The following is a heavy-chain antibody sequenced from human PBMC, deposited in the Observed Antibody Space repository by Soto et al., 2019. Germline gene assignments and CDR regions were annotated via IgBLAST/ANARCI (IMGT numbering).Heavy chain of an antibody. Sequence: SQTLSLTCAISGDSVSSTSATWDWIRQSTSRGLEWLGRTYYRSKWKTDYAVSVQGRITINPDTSKNQLSLQLNSVTPDDTAVYYCARLIGHSWLDPGGRGTRVTVP. J-gene: IGHJ5*02. V-gene: IGHV6-1*01. CDR3: ARLIGHSWLDP. CDR1: GDSVSSTSAT. CDR2: TYYRSKWKT.